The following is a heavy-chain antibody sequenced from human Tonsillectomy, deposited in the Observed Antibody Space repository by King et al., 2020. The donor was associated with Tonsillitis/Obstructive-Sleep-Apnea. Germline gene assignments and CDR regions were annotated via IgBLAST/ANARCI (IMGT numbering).Heavy chain of an antibody. J-gene: IGHJ3*02. D-gene: IGHD3-10*01. CDR3: ARRLAVPQNNAFDI. CDR1: GYSFTNYW. V-gene: IGHV5-51*01. CDR2: IYPGDSYT. Sequence: QLVQSGAEVKKSGESLKISCKGSGYSFTNYWIGWVRQMPGKGLEWMGIIYPGDSYTRYSPSFQGQVTISADKSISTAYLQWSSLKASDTAMYYCARRLAVPQNNAFDIWGQGTMVIVSS.